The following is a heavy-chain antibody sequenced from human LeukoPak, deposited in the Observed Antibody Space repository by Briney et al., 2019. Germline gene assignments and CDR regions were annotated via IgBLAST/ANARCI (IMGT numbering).Heavy chain of an antibody. CDR3: ARGEAGATPFDYYYYMDV. CDR1: GGSISSYY. Sequence: SETLSLTCTVSGGSISSYYWSWIRQPPGKGLEWIGYIYYTGSANYNPSLKSRVTISVDTSKNQFSLKLDSVTVADTAVYYCARGEAGATPFDYYYYMDVWGKGTTVTVSS. CDR2: IYYTGSA. J-gene: IGHJ6*03. V-gene: IGHV4-59*12. D-gene: IGHD1-26*01.